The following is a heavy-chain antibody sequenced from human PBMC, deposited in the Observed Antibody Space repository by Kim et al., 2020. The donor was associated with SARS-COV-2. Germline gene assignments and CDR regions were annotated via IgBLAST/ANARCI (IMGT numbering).Heavy chain of an antibody. CDR3: ARGNEGFGERGGNWFDP. V-gene: IGHV3-33*01. CDR1: GFTFSSYG. Sequence: GGSLRLSCAASGFTFSSYGMHWVRQAPGKGLEWVAVIWYDGSNKYYADSVKGRFTISRDNSKNTLYLQMNSLRAEDTAVYYCARGNEGFGERGGNWFDPWGQGTLVTVSS. D-gene: IGHD3-10*01. J-gene: IGHJ5*02. CDR2: IWYDGSNK.